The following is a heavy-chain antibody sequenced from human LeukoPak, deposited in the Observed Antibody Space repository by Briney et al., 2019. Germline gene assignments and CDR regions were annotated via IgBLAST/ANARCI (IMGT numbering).Heavy chain of an antibody. Sequence: PGGSLRLSCAASGFTVSSNYMSWVRQAPGKGLEWVSVIYSGGSTYYADSVKGRFTISRDNSKNTLYLQMNSLRAEDTAVYYCAKGDLNVVVPAAIPLGIDYWGQGTLVTVSS. CDR1: GFTVSSNY. V-gene: IGHV3-53*01. CDR2: IYSGGST. J-gene: IGHJ4*02. D-gene: IGHD2-2*02. CDR3: AKGDLNVVVPAAIPLGIDY.